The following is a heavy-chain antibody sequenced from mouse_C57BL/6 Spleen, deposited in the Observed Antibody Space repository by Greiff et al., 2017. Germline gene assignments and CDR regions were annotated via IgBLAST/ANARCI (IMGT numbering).Heavy chain of an antibody. J-gene: IGHJ2*01. CDR2: IDPSDSYT. Sequence: VQLQQPGAELVKPGASVKLSCKASGYTFTSYWMQWVKQRPGQGLEWIGEIDPSDSYTNYNQKFKGKATLTVDTSSSTAYMQLSSLTSEDSAVYYCARRPITTVVATDYWGQGTTLTVSS. CDR1: GYTFTSYW. V-gene: IGHV1-50*01. CDR3: ARRPITTVVATDY. D-gene: IGHD1-1*01.